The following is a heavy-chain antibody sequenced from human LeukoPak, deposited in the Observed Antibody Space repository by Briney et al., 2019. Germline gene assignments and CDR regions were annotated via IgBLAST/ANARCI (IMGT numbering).Heavy chain of an antibody. D-gene: IGHD1-26*01. J-gene: IGHJ4*02. V-gene: IGHV3-69-1*01. CDR2: IGGDGIA. CDR1: GFTFTDHP. Sequence: GESLRLSCVASGFTFTDHPMNWVRQAPGKGLEWISYIGGDGIAFYADSVKGRFTASKDDARKSMYLQMNSLRSEDTAVYYCARAEWELLPGYYFDYWGQGTLVTVSS. CDR3: ARAEWELLPGYYFDY.